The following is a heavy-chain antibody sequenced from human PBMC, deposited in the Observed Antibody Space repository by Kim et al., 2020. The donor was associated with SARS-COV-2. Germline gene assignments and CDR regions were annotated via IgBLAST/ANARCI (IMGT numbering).Heavy chain of an antibody. V-gene: IGHV4-34*01. CDR3: ARNQYYDFWSGYYYYYGMDV. D-gene: IGHD3-3*01. J-gene: IGHJ6*02. Sequence: RVTISVDTSKNQFSLKLSSVTAADTAVYYCARNQYYDFWSGYYYYYGMDVWGQGTTVTVSS.